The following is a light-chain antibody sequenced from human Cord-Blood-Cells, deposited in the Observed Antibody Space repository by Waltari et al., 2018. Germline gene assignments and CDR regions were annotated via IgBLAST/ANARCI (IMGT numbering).Light chain of an antibody. CDR1: QSLVHSDGNTS. J-gene: IGKJ1*01. CDR2: KVS. Sequence: DVVMTQSPLSLPVTLGHPASISCRSSQSLVHSDGNTSLNWFQQRPGQSPRRLIYKVSNRDSGVPDRFSGSGSGTDFTLKISRVEAEDVGVYYCMQGTHWPPTFGQGTKVEIK. CDR3: MQGTHWPPT. V-gene: IGKV2-30*02.